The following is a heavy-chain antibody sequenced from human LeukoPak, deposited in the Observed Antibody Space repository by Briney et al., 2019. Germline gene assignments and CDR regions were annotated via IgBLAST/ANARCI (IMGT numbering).Heavy chain of an antibody. Sequence: ASVKVSCKASGYTFTGYYMYWVRQAPGQGLEWMGWINPNSGGTSYAQKFQGRVTMTRDTSISTAYMELSRLRSDDTAVYYCARYCSGGSCGSLDAFDIWGQGTMVTVSS. V-gene: IGHV1-2*02. J-gene: IGHJ3*02. CDR2: INPNSGGT. CDR3: ARYCSGGSCGSLDAFDI. D-gene: IGHD2-15*01. CDR1: GYTFTGYY.